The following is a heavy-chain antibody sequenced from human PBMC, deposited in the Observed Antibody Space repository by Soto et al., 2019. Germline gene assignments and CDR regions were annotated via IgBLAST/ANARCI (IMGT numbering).Heavy chain of an antibody. Sequence: ASVKVSCKGSGYTFTSYYMHWVRQAPGQGLEWMGIINPSGGSTSYAQKFQGRVTMTRDTSTSTVYMELSSLRSEDTAVYYCARFFRLGYYDSSGYQPVWGQGTLVTVSS. CDR1: GYTFTSYY. J-gene: IGHJ4*02. CDR2: INPSGGST. V-gene: IGHV1-46*01. CDR3: ARFFRLGYYDSSGYQPV. D-gene: IGHD3-22*01.